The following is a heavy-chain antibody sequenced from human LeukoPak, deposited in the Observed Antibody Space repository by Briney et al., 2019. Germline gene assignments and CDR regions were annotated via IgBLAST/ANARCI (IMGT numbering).Heavy chain of an antibody. Sequence: SETLSLTCTISGGSISSYYWSWIRQPPGKGLEWIGNIYYSGSTNYNPSLKSRVAISVDTSKNQFSLKLSSVTAADTAVYYCARESVYSGRYYAFDIWGQGTMVTVSS. V-gene: IGHV4-59*12. J-gene: IGHJ3*02. CDR1: GGSISSYY. D-gene: IGHD1-26*01. CDR3: ARESVYSGRYYAFDI. CDR2: IYYSGST.